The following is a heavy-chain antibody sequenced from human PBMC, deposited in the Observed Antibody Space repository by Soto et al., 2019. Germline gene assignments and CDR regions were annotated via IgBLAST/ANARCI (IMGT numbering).Heavy chain of an antibody. D-gene: IGHD5-12*01. V-gene: IGHV3-48*01. CDR3: ARDNPSGYGDC. J-gene: IGHJ4*02. CDR1: GFTFSSHS. Sequence: EVQLVESGGGLVQPGGSLRLSCAASGFTFSSHSMNWVRQAPGKGLEWVSYISSSSSTIYYADSVKGRFIISRDNAKNSLSQQMNSLRAEDTAVYYCARDNPSGYGDCWGQGTLVTVSS. CDR2: ISSSSSTI.